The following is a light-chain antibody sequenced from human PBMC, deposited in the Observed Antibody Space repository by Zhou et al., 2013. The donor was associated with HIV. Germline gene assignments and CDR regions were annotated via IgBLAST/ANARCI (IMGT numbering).Light chain of an antibody. V-gene: IGKV3-11*01. J-gene: IGKJ2*01. Sequence: EIVLTQSPGTLSLSPGERATLSCRASQTINNNYLAWYQQKPGQAPRLLIYDAFNRATGIPARFSGSGSGTDFTLTISALEPEDFAVYYCQQRSNWPRTFGQGTKLQI. CDR1: QTINNNY. CDR2: DAF. CDR3: QQRSNWPRT.